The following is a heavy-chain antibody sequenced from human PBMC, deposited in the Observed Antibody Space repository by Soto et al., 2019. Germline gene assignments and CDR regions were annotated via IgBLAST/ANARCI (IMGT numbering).Heavy chain of an antibody. CDR3: AGYSNSWSKYVKH. V-gene: IGHV4-34*01. Sequence: SETLSLTCAVYGGPFSGYCWSWIRQTPGERLEWVGDICHGGGANYNPSLKSRVSFSMDPSKNQFSLKLNSVMAADTAVYYCAGYSNSWSKYVKHWGRGSLVTVSS. D-gene: IGHD6-13*01. CDR1: GGPFSGYC. J-gene: IGHJ1*01. CDR2: ICHGGGA.